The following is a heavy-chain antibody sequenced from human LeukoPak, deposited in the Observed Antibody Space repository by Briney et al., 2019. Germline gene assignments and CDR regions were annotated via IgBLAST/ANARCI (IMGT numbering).Heavy chain of an antibody. J-gene: IGHJ3*02. CDR1: GGTFSSYA. D-gene: IGHD6-6*01. CDR2: IIPIFGTA. CDR3: ATHSREYSSSSHAFDI. Sequence: SVKVSCKASGGTFSSYAISWVRQAPGQGLEWMGGIIPIFGTANYAQKFQGRVTITTDESTSTAYMELSNLRSEDTAVYYCATHSREYSSSSHAFDIWGQGTMVTVSS. V-gene: IGHV1-69*05.